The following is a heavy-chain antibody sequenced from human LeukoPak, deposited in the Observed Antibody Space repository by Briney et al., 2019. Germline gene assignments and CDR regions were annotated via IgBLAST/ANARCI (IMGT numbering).Heavy chain of an antibody. CDR1: GGSISSYY. J-gene: IGHJ4*02. Sequence: SETLSLTCTVSGGSISSYYWSWIRQPPGKGLEWLGYIYYSGSTNYNPSLKSRVTISVDTSKNQFSLKLSSVTAADTAVYYCARGNGQFDYWGQGTLVTVSS. D-gene: IGHD4-17*01. CDR3: ARGNGQFDY. V-gene: IGHV4-59*08. CDR2: IYYSGST.